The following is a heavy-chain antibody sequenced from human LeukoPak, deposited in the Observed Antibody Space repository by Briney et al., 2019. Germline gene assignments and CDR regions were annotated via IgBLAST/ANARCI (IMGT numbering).Heavy chain of an antibody. D-gene: IGHD3-3*01. V-gene: IGHV3-7*01. CDR3: ARDVDFWSGYYSDY. Sequence: GGSLRLSCAASGFTFSSYWMSWVRQAPGKGLEWVANIKQDGSEKYYVDSVKGRFTISRDNAKNSLYLQMNSLRAEDTAVYYCARDVDFWSGYYSDYWGQGTLVTVSS. CDR1: GFTFSSYW. CDR2: IKQDGSEK. J-gene: IGHJ4*02.